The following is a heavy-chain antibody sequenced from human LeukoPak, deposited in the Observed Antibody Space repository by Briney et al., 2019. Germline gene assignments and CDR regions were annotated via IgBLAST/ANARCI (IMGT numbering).Heavy chain of an antibody. CDR2: ISYDGSNK. V-gene: IGHV3-30*03. J-gene: IGHJ6*02. D-gene: IGHD2-2*01. Sequence: PGRSLRLSCAASGFTFSSYGMHWVRQAPGKGLEWVAVISYDGSNKYYADSVKGRFTISRDNSKNTLYLQMNSLRAEDTAVYYCARNQLTPYYYYGMDVWGQGTMVTVSS. CDR1: GFTFSSYG. CDR3: ARNQLTPYYYYGMDV.